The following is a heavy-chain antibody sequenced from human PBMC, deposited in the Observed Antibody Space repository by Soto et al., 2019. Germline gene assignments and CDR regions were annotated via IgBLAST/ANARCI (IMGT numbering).Heavy chain of an antibody. CDR3: ARDLSNRLGGDYAMDV. CDR1: GGSISSGGYY. CDR2: IYYSGST. Sequence: QVQLQESGPGLVKPSQTLSLTCTVSGGSISSGGYYWSWIRQHPGKGLEWIGYIYYSGSTYYNPSLKSRVTISVDTSKNQFSLKLSSVTAADTAGYYCARDLSNRLGGDYAMDVWGQGTTVTVSS. V-gene: IGHV4-31*03. J-gene: IGHJ6*02. D-gene: IGHD3-16*01.